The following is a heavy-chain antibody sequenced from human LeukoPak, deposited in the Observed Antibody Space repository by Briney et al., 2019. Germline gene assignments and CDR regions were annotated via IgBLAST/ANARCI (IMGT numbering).Heavy chain of an antibody. Sequence: GGSLRLSCAASGFTFSSYWMSWVRQAPGKGLEWVANIKQDGSEKYYVDSVKGRFTISRDNSKNTLFLQMNSLRAEDTAVYFCAKGLYVSGKNYFDYWGQGSLVTVSS. CDR3: AKGLYVSGKNYFDY. D-gene: IGHD3-10*01. CDR1: GFTFSSYW. CDR2: IKQDGSEK. J-gene: IGHJ4*02. V-gene: IGHV3-7*03.